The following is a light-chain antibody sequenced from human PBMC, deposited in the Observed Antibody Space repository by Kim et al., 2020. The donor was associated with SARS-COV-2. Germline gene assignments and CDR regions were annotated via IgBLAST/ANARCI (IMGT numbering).Light chain of an antibody. J-gene: IGLJ3*02. V-gene: IGLV2-14*01. CDR3: SSYTSSSTWV. CDR2: DVS. CDR1: SSDVGGYNY. Sequence: QSALTQPASVSGSPGQSITISCTGTSSDVGGYNYVSWYQQNPGKAPKLMIYDVSKRPSGVSNRFSGSKSGNTASLTISGLQAEDEADYYCSSYTSSSTWVFGGGTQLTVL.